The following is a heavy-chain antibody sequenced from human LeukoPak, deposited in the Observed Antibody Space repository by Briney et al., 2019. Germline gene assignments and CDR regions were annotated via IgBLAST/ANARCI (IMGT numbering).Heavy chain of an antibody. CDR2: IYYSGST. V-gene: IGHV4-39*07. Sequence: SETLSLTCTVSGGSISSSSYYWGWIRQPPGKGLEWIGSIYYSGSTYYNPSLKSRVTISVDTSKNQFSLKLSSVTAADTAVYYCARVPNLPRTRYSSGWYYFDYWGQGTLVTVSS. D-gene: IGHD6-19*01. CDR1: GGSISSSSYY. CDR3: ARVPNLPRTRYSSGWYYFDY. J-gene: IGHJ4*02.